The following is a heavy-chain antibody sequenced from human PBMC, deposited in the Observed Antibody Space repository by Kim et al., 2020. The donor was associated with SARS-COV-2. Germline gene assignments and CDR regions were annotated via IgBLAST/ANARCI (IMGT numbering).Heavy chain of an antibody. V-gene: IGHV4-4*02. J-gene: IGHJ3*02. CDR3: ARGNYGDQLWNAFDI. D-gene: IGHD4-17*01. Sequence: PSLKSRVTISVDKSKNQFSLKLSSVTAADTAVYYCARGNYGDQLWNAFDIWGQGTMVTVSS.